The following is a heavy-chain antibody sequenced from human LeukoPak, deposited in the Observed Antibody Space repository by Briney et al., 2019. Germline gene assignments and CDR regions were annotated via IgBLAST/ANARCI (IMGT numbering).Heavy chain of an antibody. J-gene: IGHJ4*02. Sequence: GGSLRLSCAASGFTFSSYEMNWVRQAPGKGLEWVSYISSSGSTIYYADSVKGRFTISRDNAKNSLYLQMNSLRAEDTAVYYCARDEDDILTGYGFDYWGQGTLVTVSS. V-gene: IGHV3-48*03. CDR2: ISSSGSTI. D-gene: IGHD3-9*01. CDR3: ARDEDDILTGYGFDY. CDR1: GFTFSSYE.